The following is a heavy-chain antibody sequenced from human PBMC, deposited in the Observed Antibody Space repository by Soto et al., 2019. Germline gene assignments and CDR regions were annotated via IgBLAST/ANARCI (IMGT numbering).Heavy chain of an antibody. CDR1: GFTFSSYA. V-gene: IGHV3-23*01. CDR2: ISGSGGRT. D-gene: IGHD4-17*01. J-gene: IGHJ4*02. CDR3: VKDRSDYGDYWDYFDY. Sequence: GGSLRLSCAASGFTFSSYAMSWVRQAPGKGLEWVSAISGSGGRTYYADSLKGRFTISRANSKTTLYLQMNSLSAEDTAVYYCVKDRSDYGDYWDYFDYWGQGTLVTVSS.